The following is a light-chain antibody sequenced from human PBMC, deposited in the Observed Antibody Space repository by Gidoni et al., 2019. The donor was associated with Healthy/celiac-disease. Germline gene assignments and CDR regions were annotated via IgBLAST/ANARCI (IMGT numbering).Light chain of an antibody. CDR2: DAS. V-gene: IGKV3-11*01. CDR3: QQRSNGALT. CDR1: QSVSSY. Sequence: PATLSLAPGERATLSCRASQSVSSYLAWYQQKPGQAPRLLIYDASNRATGIPARFSGSGSGTDFTLTISSLEPEDFAVYYCQQRSNGALTFXGXTKVEIK. J-gene: IGKJ4*01.